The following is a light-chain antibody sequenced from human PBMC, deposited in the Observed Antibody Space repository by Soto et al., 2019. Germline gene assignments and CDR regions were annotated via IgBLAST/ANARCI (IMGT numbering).Light chain of an antibody. CDR1: QDINSW. J-gene: IGKJ4*01. V-gene: IGKV1D-16*01. CDR2: AAS. Sequence: DLQMTQSPSSLSASVGDRVTITCRASQDINSWLAWYQQKPEKAPKSLIHAASSLQTGVPSRFSGSGSGTDFTLTISSLQPEDSATYYCQQYNIYPLTFGGGTKVEIK. CDR3: QQYNIYPLT.